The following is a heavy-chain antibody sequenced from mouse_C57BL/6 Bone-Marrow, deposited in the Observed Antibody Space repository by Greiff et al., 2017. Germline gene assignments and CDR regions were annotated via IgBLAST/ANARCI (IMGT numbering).Heavy chain of an antibody. Sequence: EVKLQESGGDLVKPGGSLKLSCAASGFTFSSYGISWVRQTPDKRLEWVATISSGGSYTYYPDSVKGRFTISRDNAKNTLYLQMSSLKSEDTAMYYCARQGSYDGYYGYWGQGTTLTVSS. J-gene: IGHJ2*01. CDR2: ISSGGSYT. CDR3: ARQGSYDGYYGY. CDR1: GFTFSSYG. D-gene: IGHD2-3*01. V-gene: IGHV5-6*01.